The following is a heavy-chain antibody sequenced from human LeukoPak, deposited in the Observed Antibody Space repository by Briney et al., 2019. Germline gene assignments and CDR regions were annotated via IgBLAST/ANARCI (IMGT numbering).Heavy chain of an antibody. Sequence: PSETLSLTRAVYGGSFDGYYWSWIRQPPGEGLEWIGDINYSESTNYNPSLKSRVSISVDTSKNQFSLNLSSVTAADTAVYFCARRWSHRSYGGNHFDYWGHGILVTVSS. J-gene: IGHJ4*01. CDR2: INYSEST. CDR3: ARRWSHRSYGGNHFDY. D-gene: IGHD4-17*01. V-gene: IGHV4-34*01. CDR1: GGSFDGYY.